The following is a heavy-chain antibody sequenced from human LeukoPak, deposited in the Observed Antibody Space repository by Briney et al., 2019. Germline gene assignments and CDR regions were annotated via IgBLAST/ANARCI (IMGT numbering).Heavy chain of an antibody. CDR3: ARVDGEYPDQNDAFDI. V-gene: IGHV4-59*12. CDR1: GGSISSYY. Sequence: SETLSLTCTVSGGSISSYYWSWIRQPPGKGLEWIGYIYYSGSTNHNPSLKSRVTISVDTSKNQFSLKLSSVTAADTAVYYCARVDGEYPDQNDAFDIWGQGTMVTVSS. D-gene: IGHD2/OR15-2a*01. J-gene: IGHJ3*02. CDR2: IYYSGST.